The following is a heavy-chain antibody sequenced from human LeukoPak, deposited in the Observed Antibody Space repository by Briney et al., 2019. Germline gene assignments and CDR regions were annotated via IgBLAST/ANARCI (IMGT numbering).Heavy chain of an antibody. V-gene: IGHV4-59*08. J-gene: IGHJ4*02. CDR3: ARHTYDYGDYYFDY. Sequence: SETLSLTCTVSGGSISSYYWSWIRQPPGKGLEWIGYIYYSGSTNYNPSLKSQVTISVDTSKNQFSLKLSSVTAADTAVYYCARHTYDYGDYYFDYWGQGTLVTVSS. CDR1: GGSISSYY. D-gene: IGHD4-17*01. CDR2: IYYSGST.